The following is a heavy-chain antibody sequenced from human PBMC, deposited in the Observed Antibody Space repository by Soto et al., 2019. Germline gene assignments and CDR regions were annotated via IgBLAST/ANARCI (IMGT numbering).Heavy chain of an antibody. CDR1: VFAFSSYA. CDR3: AKDLGTPGH. D-gene: IGHD3-10*01. Sequence: WSRRLSCAASVFAFSSYAMSWVRQAPGKGLEWVSAISGSGGSTYYADSVKGRFTISRDNSKNTLYLQMNSLRAEDTAVYYCAKDLGTPGHWGQGTLVTVSS. J-gene: IGHJ4*02. V-gene: IGHV3-23*01. CDR2: ISGSGGST.